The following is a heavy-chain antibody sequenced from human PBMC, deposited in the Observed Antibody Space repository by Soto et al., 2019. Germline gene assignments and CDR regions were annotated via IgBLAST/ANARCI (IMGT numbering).Heavy chain of an antibody. CDR3: ARGGYSYGYSDY. J-gene: IGHJ4*02. Sequence: PAETLSLTCAVSGGSISSYYWSWIRQPAGKGLEWIGRIYTSGSTNYNPSLKSRVTMSVDTSKNQFSLKLSSVTAADTAVYYCARGGYSYGYSDYWGQGTLVTVSS. V-gene: IGHV4-4*07. D-gene: IGHD5-18*01. CDR1: GGSISSYY. CDR2: IYTSGST.